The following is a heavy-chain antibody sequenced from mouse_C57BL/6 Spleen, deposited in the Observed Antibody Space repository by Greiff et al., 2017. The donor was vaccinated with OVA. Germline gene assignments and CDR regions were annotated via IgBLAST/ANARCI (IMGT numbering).Heavy chain of an antibody. J-gene: IGHJ2*01. D-gene: IGHD1-1*01. CDR3: ARGLTTVVARDH. V-gene: IGHV1-80*01. CDR1: GYAFSSYW. CDR2: IYPGDGDT. Sequence: VQLQQSGAELVKPGASVKISCKASGYAFSSYWMNWVKQRPGKGLEWIGQIYPGDGDTNYNGKFKGKATLTADKSSSTAYMQLSSLTSEDSAVYFCARGLTTVVARDHWGQGTTLTVSS.